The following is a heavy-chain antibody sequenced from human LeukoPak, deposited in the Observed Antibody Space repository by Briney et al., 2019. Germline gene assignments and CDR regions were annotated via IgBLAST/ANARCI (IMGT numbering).Heavy chain of an antibody. CDR3: TRDYRGKDV. CDR1: GFTFNNYW. Sequence: GGSLRLSCAVSGFTFNNYWMSWVRQAPGKGLELLANIKQDGSDKFYADSMKGRFTISRDNAKNSVYLQMDSLRVEDTAVYYCTRDYRGKDVWGRGATVTVSS. D-gene: IGHD3-16*02. V-gene: IGHV3-7*01. CDR2: IKQDGSDK. J-gene: IGHJ6*02.